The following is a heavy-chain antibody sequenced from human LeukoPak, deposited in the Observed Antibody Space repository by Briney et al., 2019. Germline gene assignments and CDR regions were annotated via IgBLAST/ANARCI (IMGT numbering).Heavy chain of an antibody. V-gene: IGHV3-21*01. D-gene: IGHD2-2*01. CDR2: ISSGSTNI. CDR1: GFTFSIYS. CDR3: ARVGGYCSSISNCYGDY. Sequence: GGSLRLSCAASGFTFSIYSMNWVRQAPGKGLEWVSCISSGSTNIYYADSVRGRFTISRDNAKNSLYLQMNSLRAEDTAVYYCARVGGYCSSISNCYGDYWGQGPLGTVSA. J-gene: IGHJ4*02.